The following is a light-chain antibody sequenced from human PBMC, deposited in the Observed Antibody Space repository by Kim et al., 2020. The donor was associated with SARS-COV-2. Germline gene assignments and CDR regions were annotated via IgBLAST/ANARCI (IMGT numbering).Light chain of an antibody. CDR2: EVT. CDR3: TSYAGSHNLV. V-gene: IGLV2-8*01. Sequence: QSALTQPPSASGSPGQSVTISCTGTSSDVGCYNYVSWYQQHPGKAPKLMIYEVTKRPSGVPDRFSGSKSGNTASLTVSGLQAEDEADYYCTSYAGSHNLVFGGGTQLTVL. J-gene: IGLJ2*01. CDR1: SSDVGCYNY.